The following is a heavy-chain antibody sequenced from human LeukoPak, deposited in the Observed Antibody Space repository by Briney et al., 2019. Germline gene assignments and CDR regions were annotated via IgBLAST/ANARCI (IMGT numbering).Heavy chain of an antibody. V-gene: IGHV3-23*01. D-gene: IGHD6-13*01. Sequence: PGGSLRLSCAASGFTFSSSVINWVRQAPGKGLEWVSGISGSGGNTYYADSVKGRFTISRDNSKNTLYLQMNSLRAEDTAVYYCAKHPSSTSWDDRYFHYWGQGTLVTVSS. CDR2: ISGSGGNT. J-gene: IGHJ4*02. CDR3: AKHPSSTSWDDRYFHY. CDR1: GFTFSSSV.